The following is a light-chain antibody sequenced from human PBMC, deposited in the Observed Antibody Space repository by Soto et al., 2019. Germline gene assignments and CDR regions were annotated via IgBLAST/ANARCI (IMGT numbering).Light chain of an antibody. V-gene: IGKV1-33*01. CDR3: QQYDNLPLT. Sequence: DIQMTQSPSSLSASVGDRVTITCQATQDIRHYLNWYQHKAGKAPKLLIFDASTLKTGVPSRFSGSGSGTDFTFTISSLQPEDIATYYCQQYDNLPLTFGGGTKVEI. CDR2: DAS. J-gene: IGKJ4*01. CDR1: QDIRHY.